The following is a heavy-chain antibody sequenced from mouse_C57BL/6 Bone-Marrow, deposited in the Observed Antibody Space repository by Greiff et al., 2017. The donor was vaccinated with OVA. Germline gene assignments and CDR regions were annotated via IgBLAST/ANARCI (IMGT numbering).Heavy chain of an antibody. D-gene: IGHD2-2*01. V-gene: IGHV14-3*01. CDR2: IDPATGNT. Sequence: EVQLQQSVAELVRPGASVQLSCTASGFTFKNTYLHWVKQRPEQGLEWIGRIDPATGNTNYAPKFQGTATLTADTSSHTAYLQLSSLISEDTASYYWARGWLRPLYAYDYWGRGKTLTVSA. CDR3: ARGWLRPLYAYDY. CDR1: GFTFKNTY. J-gene: IGHJ2*01.